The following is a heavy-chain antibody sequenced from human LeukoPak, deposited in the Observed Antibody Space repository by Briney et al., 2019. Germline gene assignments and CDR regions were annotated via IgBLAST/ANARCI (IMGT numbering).Heavy chain of an antibody. CDR1: GFSLSTRGGG. D-gene: IGHD4-17*01. Sequence: SGPTLVKPPQTLTLTCTFSGFSLSTRGGGVGWIRQPPGKAPEWLSVIYWDDDKRFSPSLKTRLTITKDTPKNQVVLTMTNMDPVDTATYYCARRGDYRNYFDYWGQGTLVTVSS. V-gene: IGHV2-5*02. J-gene: IGHJ4*02. CDR3: ARRGDYRNYFDY. CDR2: IYWDDDK.